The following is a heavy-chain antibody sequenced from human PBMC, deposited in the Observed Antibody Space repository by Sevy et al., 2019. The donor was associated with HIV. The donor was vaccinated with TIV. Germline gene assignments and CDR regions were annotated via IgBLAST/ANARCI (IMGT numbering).Heavy chain of an antibody. J-gene: IGHJ6*03. CDR3: ASWRRYYYYMDV. Sequence: SETLSLTCAVSGGSISSSNWWSWVRQPPGKGLEWIGEIYRSGSTNYNPSLKSRVTISLDKSKNQFSLKLSSVTAADTAVYYCASWRRYYYYMDVWGKGTTVTVSS. CDR2: IYRSGST. CDR1: GGSISSSNW. V-gene: IGHV4-4*02.